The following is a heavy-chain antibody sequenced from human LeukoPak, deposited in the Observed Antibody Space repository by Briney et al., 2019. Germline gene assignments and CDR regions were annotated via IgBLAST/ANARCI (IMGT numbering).Heavy chain of an antibody. J-gene: IGHJ2*01. CDR2: LYSGGSA. V-gene: IGHV3-53*01. CDR3: AREKLGYWCFDL. CDR1: GFTVSSNY. Sequence: GGSLRLSCAASGFTVSSNYMRWVRQAPGKGLEWVSVLYSGGSAYYADSVKGRFTISRDNSKNTVYLQMNSLRAEDTAVYYCAREKLGYWCFDLWGRGTLVTVSP. D-gene: IGHD6-13*01.